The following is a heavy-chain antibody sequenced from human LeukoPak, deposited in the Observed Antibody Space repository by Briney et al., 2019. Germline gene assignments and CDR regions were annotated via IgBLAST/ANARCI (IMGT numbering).Heavy chain of an antibody. D-gene: IGHD4-23*01. Sequence: GASVKVSCKASGYTFTSYGISWVRQAPGQGLEWMGWISAYNGNTNYAQKLQGRVTMTTDTSTSTAYMELSSLRSDDTAVYYCATGLRWYGGGIWEIDYWGQGTLVTVSS. J-gene: IGHJ4*02. CDR3: ATGLRWYGGGIWEIDY. V-gene: IGHV1-18*01. CDR2: ISAYNGNT. CDR1: GYTFTSYG.